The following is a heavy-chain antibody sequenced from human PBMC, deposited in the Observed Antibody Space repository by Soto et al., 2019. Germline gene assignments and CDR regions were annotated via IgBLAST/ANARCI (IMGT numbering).Heavy chain of an antibody. V-gene: IGHV3-23*01. CDR2: ISGSGGST. Sequence: WGSLRLSCAASGFTFSSYAMSWVRQAPGKGLEWVSAISGSGGSTYYADSVKGRFTISRDNSKNTLYLQMNSLRAEDTAVYYCAQGDIAVAVSLFDYWGQGTLVTVSS. D-gene: IGHD6-19*01. J-gene: IGHJ4*02. CDR3: AQGDIAVAVSLFDY. CDR1: GFTFSSYA.